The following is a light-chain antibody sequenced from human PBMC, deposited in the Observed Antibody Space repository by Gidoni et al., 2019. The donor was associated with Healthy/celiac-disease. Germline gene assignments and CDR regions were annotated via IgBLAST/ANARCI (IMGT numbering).Light chain of an antibody. CDR3: QQYNNWPPWT. V-gene: IGKV3-15*01. CDR1: QSVSSN. J-gene: IGKJ1*01. Sequence: VMGQSPATLSVSPGERATLSCRASQSVSSNLAWYQQKPGQAPRLLIYGAFTRATGIPARFSGSGSGTEFTLTISSLQSEDCAVYYCQQYNNWPPWTFGQGTKVEIK. CDR2: GAF.